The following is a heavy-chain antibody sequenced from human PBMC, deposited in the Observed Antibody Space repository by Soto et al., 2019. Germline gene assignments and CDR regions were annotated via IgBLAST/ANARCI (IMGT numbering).Heavy chain of an antibody. D-gene: IGHD1-1*01. CDR2: IYPGDSDT. V-gene: IGHV5-51*01. J-gene: IGHJ3*02. CDR1: GYSFTSYW. CDR3: VRPPWNRELDHGFDI. Sequence: GESLKISCKGSGYSFTSYWIGWVRQMPGKGLEWMGIIYPGDSDTRYSPSFQGQVTISADKTTSTAYLRWSSLKAPDTAMHYCVRPPWNRELDHGFDIRGQGTMVTV.